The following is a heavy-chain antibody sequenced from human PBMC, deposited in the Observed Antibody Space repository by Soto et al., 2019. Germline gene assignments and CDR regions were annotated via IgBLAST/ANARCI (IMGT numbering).Heavy chain of an antibody. CDR3: ARGRTRYDFDY. CDR1: GGSTSSGGYS. V-gene: IGHV4-30-2*01. CDR2: IYHSGST. Sequence: PSETLSLTYAASGGSTSSGGYSWSWIRQPPGKGLEWIGYIYHSGSTYYNPSLKSRVTISVDRSKNQFSLKLSSVTAADTAVYCCARGRTRYDFDYWGQGTLVTVSS. D-gene: IGHD3-9*01. J-gene: IGHJ4*02.